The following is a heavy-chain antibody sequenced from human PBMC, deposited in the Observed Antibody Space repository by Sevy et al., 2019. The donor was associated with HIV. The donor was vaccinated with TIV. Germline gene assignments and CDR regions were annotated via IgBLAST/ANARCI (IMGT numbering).Heavy chain of an antibody. CDR2: LSFGCGEI. CDR3: ARDGWTKPHDY. D-gene: IGHD2-15*01. CDR1: GFTFSKYS. V-gene: IGHV3-23*01. J-gene: IGHJ4*02. Sequence: GESLKISCAASGFTFSKYSMSWVRQPPGKGLEWISTLSFGCGEINYADSVKGRFTISRDNSKSSVYLQMNNLRPEDTAVYYCARDGWTKPHDYWGQGTLVTVSS.